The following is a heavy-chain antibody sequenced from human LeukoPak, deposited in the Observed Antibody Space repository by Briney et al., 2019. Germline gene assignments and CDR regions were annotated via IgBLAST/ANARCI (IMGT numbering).Heavy chain of an antibody. CDR1: GGSIGSYH. Sequence: SETLSLTCSVSGGSIGSYHWSWIRQPPGKGLEWIEYIHYTWNTKYNPSLKSRVYISLDRSNKQFSLRLSSVTAADTAVYYCARVASKGGMDVWGQGTTVIVSS. CDR3: ARVASKGGMDV. J-gene: IGHJ6*02. V-gene: IGHV4-59*01. D-gene: IGHD5/OR15-5a*01. CDR2: IHYTWNT.